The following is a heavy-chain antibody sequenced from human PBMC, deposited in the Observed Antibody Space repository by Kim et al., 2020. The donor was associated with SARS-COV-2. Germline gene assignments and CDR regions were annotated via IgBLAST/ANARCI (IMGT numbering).Heavy chain of an antibody. J-gene: IGHJ6*02. Sequence: GGSLRLSCAASGFTLSSYSMNWVRQAPGKGLEWVSFISSTSSYIFHADSLKGRFTISRDNAKNSVYLQMNSLRAEDTALYYCARVVPGAYGMDVWGQGTT. CDR3: ARVVPGAYGMDV. CDR1: GFTLSSYS. CDR2: ISSTSSYI. V-gene: IGHV3-21*01.